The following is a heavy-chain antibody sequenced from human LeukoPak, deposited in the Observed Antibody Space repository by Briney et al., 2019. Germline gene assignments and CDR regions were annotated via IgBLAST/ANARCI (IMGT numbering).Heavy chain of an antibody. CDR3: ARGLRITMSQGDAFDI. J-gene: IGHJ3*02. V-gene: IGHV3-33*08. CDR1: GFTFSSYA. Sequence: QSGGSLRLSCAASGFTFSSYAMHWVRQAPGKGLEWVAVIWYDGSNKYYADSVKGRFTISRDNSKNTLYLQMNSLRAEDTAVYYCARGLRITMSQGDAFDIWGQGTMVTVSS. D-gene: IGHD3-22*01. CDR2: IWYDGSNK.